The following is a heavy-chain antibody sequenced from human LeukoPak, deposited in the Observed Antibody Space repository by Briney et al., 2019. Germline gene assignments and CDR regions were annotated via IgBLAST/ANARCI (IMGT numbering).Heavy chain of an antibody. V-gene: IGHV3-23*01. CDR2: ITDEADT. CDR3: ATEQWFVNSYYFDY. J-gene: IGHJ4*02. CDR1: GFPFRSYA. D-gene: IGHD3-10*01. Sequence: GGSLRLSCVASGFPFRSYAMTWVRQTPGKGLESVSVITDEADTYYADSVKGRFTISRDNSQNTLYLQISTLRPEDTAVYYCATEQWFVNSYYFDYWGQGTLVTVSS.